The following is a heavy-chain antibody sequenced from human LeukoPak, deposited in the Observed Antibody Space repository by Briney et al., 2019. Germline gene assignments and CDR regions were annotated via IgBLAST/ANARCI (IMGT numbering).Heavy chain of an antibody. CDR1: GGSISSYY. J-gene: IGHJ5*02. CDR3: ARAGGKSGWFDP. Sequence: PSETLSLTCTVSGGSISSYYWSWIRQPPGKGLEWIGYIYYSGSTNYNPSLKSRVTISVDTSKNQFSLKLSSVTAADTAVYYCARAGGKSGWFDPWGQGTLVTASS. D-gene: IGHD3-16*01. CDR2: IYYSGST. V-gene: IGHV4-59*01.